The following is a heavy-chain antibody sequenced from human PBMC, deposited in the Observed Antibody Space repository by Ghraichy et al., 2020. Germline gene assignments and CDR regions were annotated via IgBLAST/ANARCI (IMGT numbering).Heavy chain of an antibody. CDR3: ARGGYYDFWSGYYNVGWFDP. CDR2: IYYSGST. V-gene: IGHV4-59*01. Sequence: SETLSLTCTVSGGSISSYYWSWIRQPPGKGLEWIGYIYYSGSTNYNPSLKSRVTISVDTSKNQFSLKLSSVTAADTAVYYCARGGYYDFWSGYYNVGWFDPWGQGTLVTVSS. D-gene: IGHD3-3*01. CDR1: GGSISSYY. J-gene: IGHJ5*02.